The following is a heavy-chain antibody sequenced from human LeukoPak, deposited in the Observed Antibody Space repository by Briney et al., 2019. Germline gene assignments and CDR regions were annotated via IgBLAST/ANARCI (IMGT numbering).Heavy chain of an antibody. CDR1: GGSFSGYY. CDR2: INHSGST. Sequence: SETLSLTRTVYGGSFSGYYWSWIRQPPGKGLEWIGEINHSGSTNYNPSLKSRVTISVDTSKNQFSLKLRSVTAADTAVYYCARVPGGGTAANWGQGTMVTVSS. D-gene: IGHD1-7*01. CDR3: ARVPGGGTAAN. V-gene: IGHV4-34*01. J-gene: IGHJ3*01.